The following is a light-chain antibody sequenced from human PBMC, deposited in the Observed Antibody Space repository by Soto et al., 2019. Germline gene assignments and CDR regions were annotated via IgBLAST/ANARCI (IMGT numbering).Light chain of an antibody. CDR3: PQSYSTPWT. CDR2: AAS. CDR1: QSISNY. Sequence: DIQMTQSPSSLSASVGDRVSITCRAGQSISNYLNCYQQKPGEAPKVLIYAASSLQSGVPPRFSGSGSGTDFTLTISALQPEDSATYYCPQSYSTPWTFGQGTKVEV. J-gene: IGKJ1*01. V-gene: IGKV1-39*01.